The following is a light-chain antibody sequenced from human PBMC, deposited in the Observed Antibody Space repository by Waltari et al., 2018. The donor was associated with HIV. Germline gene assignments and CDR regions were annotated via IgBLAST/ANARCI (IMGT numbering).Light chain of an antibody. CDR2: DAS. V-gene: IGKV1-13*02. J-gene: IGKJ2*01. Sequence: AIQFAQSPSSLSAYVGDSVTITRRASQGVRNALAWYQQKPGRPPKLLIYDASTLEGGVPARFSGSVAGTDFNLTISNLQPEDSATYYCQQLRTYPRTFGEGATLEIK. CDR3: QQLRTYPRT. CDR1: QGVRNA.